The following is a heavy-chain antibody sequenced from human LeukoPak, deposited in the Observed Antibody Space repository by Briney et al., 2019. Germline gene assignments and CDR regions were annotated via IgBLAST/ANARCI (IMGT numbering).Heavy chain of an antibody. Sequence: SETLSLTCTVSGGSISSSSYYWGWIRQPPGKGLEWIGEINHSGSTNYNPSLKSRVTISVDTSKNQFSLKLSSVTAADTAVYYCARGRQLNWCWFDPWGQGTLVTVSS. CDR2: INHSGST. J-gene: IGHJ5*02. CDR1: GGSISSSSYY. CDR3: ARGRQLNWCWFDP. V-gene: IGHV4-39*07. D-gene: IGHD1-1*01.